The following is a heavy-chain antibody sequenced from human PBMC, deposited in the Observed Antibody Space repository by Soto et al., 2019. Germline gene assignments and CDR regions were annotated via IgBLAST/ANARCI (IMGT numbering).Heavy chain of an antibody. CDR1: GGSISSGGYS. J-gene: IGHJ5*02. D-gene: IGHD4-17*01. CDR3: ARTIYGNWFDP. V-gene: IGHV4-61*08. CDR2: IYYSGST. Sequence: SETLSLTCAVSGGSISSGGYSWSWIRQPPGKGLEWIGYIYYSGSTNYNPSLKSRVTISVDTSKNQFSLKLSSVTAADTAVYYCARTIYGNWFDPWGQGTLVTVS.